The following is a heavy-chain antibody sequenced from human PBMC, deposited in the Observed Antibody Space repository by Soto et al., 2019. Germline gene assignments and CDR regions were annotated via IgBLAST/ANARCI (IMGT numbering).Heavy chain of an antibody. V-gene: IGHV4-34*01. CDR1: GASITHYY. Sequence: QVQVQQWGGGLLKPSETLSLTCAVSGASITHYYWGWIRQPPGKGLEWIGEVYHSGIRNYNPSLKSRITLSIDPSKNQVSLGLHSATAEDTAGYYCASRRYYYPGAFYEGDYWGQGSLVTVSS. D-gene: IGHD2-8*02. CDR2: VYHSGIR. CDR3: ASRRYYYPGAFYEGDY. J-gene: IGHJ4*02.